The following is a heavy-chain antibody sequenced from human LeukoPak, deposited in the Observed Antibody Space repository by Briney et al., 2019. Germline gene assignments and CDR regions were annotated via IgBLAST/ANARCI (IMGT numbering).Heavy chain of an antibody. D-gene: IGHD2-2*03. CDR1: GFTFSSYS. J-gene: IGHJ3*02. CDR2: ISSSSYI. CDR3: ARDLDIAGAFDI. Sequence: GGSLRLSCAASGFTFSSYSMNWVRQAPGKGLEWVSSISSSSYIYYADSVKGRFTISRDNAKNSLYLQMNSLRAEDTAVYYCARDLDIAGAFDIWGQGTMVTVPS. V-gene: IGHV3-21*01.